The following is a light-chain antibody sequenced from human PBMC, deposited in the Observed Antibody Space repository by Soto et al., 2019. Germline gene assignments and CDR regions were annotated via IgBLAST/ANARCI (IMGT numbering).Light chain of an antibody. J-gene: IGKJ2*01. V-gene: IGKV1-39*01. CDR3: QQYNSSPYT. CDR2: AAS. CDR1: QSISNS. Sequence: DIQMTQSPSSLSASVGDRVTITCRASQSISNSLNWYQQKPGNAPKVLIYAASNLQSGVPSRFSGRGSGTEFTLTISGLQPDDFATYYCQQYNSSPYTFGQGTKLEIK.